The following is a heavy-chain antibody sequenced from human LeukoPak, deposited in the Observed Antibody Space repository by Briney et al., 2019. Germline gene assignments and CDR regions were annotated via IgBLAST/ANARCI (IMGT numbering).Heavy chain of an antibody. CDR1: GGAISSYY. J-gene: IGHJ4*02. V-gene: IGHV4-4*07. Sequence: SETLSLTCTVSGGAISSYYWSWIRQPAGKGLEWIGGIYTSGSTNYNPSLKSRVTMSVDTSKNQFSLKLSSVTAADTAVYYCARDSSGYYYQTGVFDYWGQGTLVTVSS. CDR2: IYTSGST. D-gene: IGHD3-22*01. CDR3: ARDSSGYYYQTGVFDY.